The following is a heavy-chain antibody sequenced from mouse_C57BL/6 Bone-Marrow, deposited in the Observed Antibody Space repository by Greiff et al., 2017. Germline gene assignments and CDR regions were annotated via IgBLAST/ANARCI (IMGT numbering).Heavy chain of an antibody. CDR1: GYAFSSSW. CDR2: IYPGDGDT. CDR3: ARGGLLRR. J-gene: IGHJ2*01. V-gene: IGHV1-82*01. D-gene: IGHD1-2*01. Sequence: VQLQQSGPELVKPGASVKISCKASGYAFSSSWMNWVQQRPGKGLEWIGRIYPGDGDTNYTAKFKGTATLTADKSSSTAYMQLSSLTSEDAAVYFCARGGLLRRWGQGTTLTVSS.